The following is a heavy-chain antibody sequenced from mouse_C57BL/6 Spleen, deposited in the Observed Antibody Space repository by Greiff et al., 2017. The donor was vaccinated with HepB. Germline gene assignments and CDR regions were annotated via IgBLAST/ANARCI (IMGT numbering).Heavy chain of an antibody. V-gene: IGHV1-50*01. CDR2: IDPSDSYT. Sequence: VQLQQPGAELVKPGASVKLSCKASGYTFTSYWMQWVKQRPGQGLEWIGEIDPSDSYTNYNQKFKGKATLTVDTSSSTAYMQLSSLTSEDSAVYYCAIITTVENYFDYWGQGTTLTVSS. CDR3: AIITTVENYFDY. J-gene: IGHJ2*01. D-gene: IGHD1-1*01. CDR1: GYTFTSYW.